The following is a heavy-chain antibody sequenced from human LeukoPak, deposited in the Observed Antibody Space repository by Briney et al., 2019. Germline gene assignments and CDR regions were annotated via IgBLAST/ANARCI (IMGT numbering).Heavy chain of an antibody. Sequence: SETLSLTCTVSGGSISSGGYYWRWLRQHPGKGLEWIGYIYYSGSTYYNPSLKSRVTISVDTSKNQFSLKLSSVTAADTAVYYCARGGGDYWGQGTLVTVSS. V-gene: IGHV4-31*03. CDR1: GGSISSGGYY. D-gene: IGHD3-16*01. J-gene: IGHJ4*02. CDR3: ARGGGDY. CDR2: IYYSGST.